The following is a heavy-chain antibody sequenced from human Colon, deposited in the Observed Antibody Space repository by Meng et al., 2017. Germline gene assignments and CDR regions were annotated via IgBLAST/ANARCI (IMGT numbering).Heavy chain of an antibody. CDR3: ARVIYASGNMAHLDC. D-gene: IGHD3-10*01. V-gene: IGHV4-4*02. CDR1: GDSIRSSSW. J-gene: IGHJ4*02. Sequence: VQVAGSGRGLVKPAGTLSLPCAVSGDSIRSSSWWRWVRQPHGGGLEWMGGIYHSGSTNYYTSLKNRLSTTADKTKNQFSMMLQSVTAADTAVYYCARVIYASGNMAHLDCWGQGTLVTVSS. CDR2: IYHSGST.